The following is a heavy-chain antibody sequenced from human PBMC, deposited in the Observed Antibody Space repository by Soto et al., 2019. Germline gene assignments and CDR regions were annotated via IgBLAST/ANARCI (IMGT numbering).Heavy chain of an antibody. CDR2: MNPNSGNT. Sequence: GASVKVSCKASGYTFTSYDINWVRQATGQGLEWMGWMNPNSGNTGYAQKFQGRVTMTRNTSISTAYMELSSLRSEDTAVYYCARDKQQLFYYYYYYMDVWGKGTTVTVSS. V-gene: IGHV1-8*01. CDR1: GYTFTSYD. J-gene: IGHJ6*03. D-gene: IGHD6-13*01. CDR3: ARDKQQLFYYYYYYMDV.